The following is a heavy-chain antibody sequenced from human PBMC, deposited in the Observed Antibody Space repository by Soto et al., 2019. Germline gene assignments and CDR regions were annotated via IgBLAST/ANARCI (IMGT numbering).Heavy chain of an antibody. V-gene: IGHV3-33*01. J-gene: IGHJ3*01. CDR2: IFYDGFNE. D-gene: IGHD1-1*01. Sequence: QVQLVESGGGVVQPGTSLRLSCAASGFTFRQYGMHWVRQAPGKGLDWVAVIFYDGFNEYYADSVRGRFTISRDNSANIVYLQMTSLRAEDTAVYYCVRACGSRVHLCCLDLWGQGTAVVVSS. CDR1: GFTFRQYG. CDR3: VRACGSRVHLCCLDL.